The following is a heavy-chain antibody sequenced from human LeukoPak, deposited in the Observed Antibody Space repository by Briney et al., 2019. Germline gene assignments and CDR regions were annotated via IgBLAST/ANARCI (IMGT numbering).Heavy chain of an antibody. CDR3: PRDGAVVNFDS. Sequence: GGSLRLSCAASGFTFSDYYMSWIRHAPGKGLGWVSYISSSGSTIYYADSVKGRFTISRDNAKNSLYLQMHRLTGADTAVYYSPRDGAVVNFDSSGQRTPVTVSS. V-gene: IGHV3-11*04. D-gene: IGHD3-16*02. CDR2: ISSSGSTI. J-gene: IGHJ4*02. CDR1: GFTFSDYY.